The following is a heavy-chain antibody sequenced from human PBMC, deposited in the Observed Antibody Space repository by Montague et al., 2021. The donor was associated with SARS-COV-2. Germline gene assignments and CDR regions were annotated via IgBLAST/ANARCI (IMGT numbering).Heavy chain of an antibody. CDR3: ARERYSFSLTRGSTWFDP. D-gene: IGHD3-9*01. CDR2: IYYSGST. J-gene: IGHJ5*02. CDR1: GGSISSGGYY. Sequence: TLSLTCTVSGGSISSGGYYWSWIRQHPGKGLEWIGYIYYSGSTYYNPSLKSRVTISVDTSKNQFSLKLSSVTAADTAVYYRARERYSFSLTRGSTWFDPWGQGTLVTVSS. V-gene: IGHV4-31*03.